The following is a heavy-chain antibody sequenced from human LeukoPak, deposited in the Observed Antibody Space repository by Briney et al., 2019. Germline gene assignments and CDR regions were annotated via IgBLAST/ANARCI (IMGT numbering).Heavy chain of an antibody. CDR1: GYTFTSYY. CDR2: INPSGGST. Sequence: ASVKVSCKASGYTFTSYYMHWVRQAPGQGLEWMGIINPSGGSTSYAQKFQGRVTMTEDTSTDTAYMELSSLRSEDTAVYYCATGSGDYGGYLDYWGQGTLVTVSS. V-gene: IGHV1-46*01. D-gene: IGHD4-17*01. J-gene: IGHJ4*02. CDR3: ATGSGDYGGYLDY.